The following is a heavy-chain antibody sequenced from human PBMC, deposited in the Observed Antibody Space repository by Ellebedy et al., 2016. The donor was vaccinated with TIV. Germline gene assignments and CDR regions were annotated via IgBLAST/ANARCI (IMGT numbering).Heavy chain of an antibody. V-gene: IGHV3-23*01. CDR3: AKEKGHSLPCDY. Sequence: GESLKISCAASGFIFSNYGMNWVRQSPGEGLEWVSAISASGDATYYADSVKGRFTISRDNLKNTLYLQMNSLRAEDTALDYCAKEKGHSLPCDYWGKGNLVTVYS. J-gene: IGHJ4*02. D-gene: IGHD5/OR15-5a*01. CDR1: GFIFSNYG. CDR2: ISASGDAT.